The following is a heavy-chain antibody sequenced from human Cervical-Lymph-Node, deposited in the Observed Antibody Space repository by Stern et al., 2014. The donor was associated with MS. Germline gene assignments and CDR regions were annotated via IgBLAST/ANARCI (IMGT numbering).Heavy chain of an antibody. V-gene: IGHV3-48*02. D-gene: IGHD6-19*01. J-gene: IGHJ4*02. Sequence: EVQLVESGGGLVQPGGSLRLSCAASGFTFSTFSMNWVRQAPGKGLEWLSYISSGGGTYYADSVKGRFTISRDNAKNSLFLRMNSLGDEDTAIYYCARDINTSGPGWGRAKDSWGQGTLVAVSS. CDR2: ISSGGGT. CDR1: GFTFSTFS. CDR3: ARDINTSGPGWGRAKDS.